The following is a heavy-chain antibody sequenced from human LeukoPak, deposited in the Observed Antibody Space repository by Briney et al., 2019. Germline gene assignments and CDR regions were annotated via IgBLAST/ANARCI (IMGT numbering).Heavy chain of an antibody. CDR1: VFTFSSNY. J-gene: IGHJ4*02. V-gene: IGHV3-53*01. Sequence: GGSLRLSCAPSVFTFSSNYMSWVRQAPGKRLEGVSVIYSGGSTYYVDSVKGRFIISRENAKDSLYLQMNSLRVEDMAVYYCLRGDRRDYWGQGTLVTVSS. CDR2: IYSGGST. CDR3: LRGDRRDY.